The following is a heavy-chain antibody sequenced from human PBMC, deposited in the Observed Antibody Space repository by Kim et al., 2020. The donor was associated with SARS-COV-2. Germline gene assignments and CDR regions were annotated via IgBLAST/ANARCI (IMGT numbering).Heavy chain of an antibody. CDR1: GFTFTISA. CDR3: AKLTAYRRGGPYFDD. D-gene: IGHD2-21*01. V-gene: IGHV3-23*01. J-gene: IGHJ4*02. Sequence: GGSLRLSCAASGFTFTISAMGWVRQAPGKGLEWVSTITHTGENTHYADSVKGRFIISRDNSKNTLYLQMNSLRVEDTAVYYCAKLTAYRRGGPYFDDWGQGTLVTVSS. CDR2: ITHTGENT.